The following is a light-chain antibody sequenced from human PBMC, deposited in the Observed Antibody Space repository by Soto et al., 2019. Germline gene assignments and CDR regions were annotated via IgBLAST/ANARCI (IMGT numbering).Light chain of an antibody. Sequence: QSALTQPPSASGSPGQSVTISCTGTSSDVGGYNYVSWYQQYPGKVTKLMVYEVNNRPSGGPDRFSGSKSGNTASLTVSGLQAEDEADYYCTSYAGGNNVFGTGTKLTVL. CDR2: EVN. CDR3: TSYAGGNNV. J-gene: IGLJ1*01. CDR1: SSDVGGYNY. V-gene: IGLV2-8*01.